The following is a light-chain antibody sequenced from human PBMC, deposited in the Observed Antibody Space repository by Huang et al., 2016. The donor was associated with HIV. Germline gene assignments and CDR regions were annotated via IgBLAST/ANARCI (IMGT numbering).Light chain of an antibody. CDR1: QGISSY. Sequence: IQLTQSPSSLSASVGDRVTISCRASQGISSYLAWYQQKPGKAPKLLIYAASILQSVVPSRCTCSGSGTDFTLTITSLQPEDLAADYCQQLNGYPLTFGGGTKVEIK. CDR3: QQLNGYPLT. J-gene: IGKJ4*01. CDR2: AAS. V-gene: IGKV1-9*01.